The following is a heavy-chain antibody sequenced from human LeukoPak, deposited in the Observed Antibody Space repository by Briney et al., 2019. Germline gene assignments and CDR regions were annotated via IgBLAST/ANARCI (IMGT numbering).Heavy chain of an antibody. CDR2: INPNSGGT. Sequence: ASVKVSCKASGYTFTGYYMHWVRQAPGQGLEWMGWINPNSGGTNYAQKFQGRVTMTRDTSISTAYMELSRLRSDDTAVYYCARAGPIAAAAYNWLDPWGQGTLVTVSS. CDR1: GYTFTGYY. CDR3: ARAGPIAAAAYNWLDP. J-gene: IGHJ5*02. D-gene: IGHD6-13*01. V-gene: IGHV1-2*02.